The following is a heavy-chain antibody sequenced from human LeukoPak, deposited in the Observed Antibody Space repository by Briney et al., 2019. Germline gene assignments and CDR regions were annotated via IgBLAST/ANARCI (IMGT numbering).Heavy chain of an antibody. CDR1: GGSISRSYY. D-gene: IGHD5-12*01. J-gene: IGHJ3*02. V-gene: IGHV4-39*01. CDR2: IYYSGST. CDR3: ARHSRSGYSGYENAFDI. Sequence: SETLSLTCTVSGGSISRSYYWDWIRQPPGKGLEWIGSIYYSGSTYYNPSLKSRVTISVDTSKNQFSLKLSSVTAADTAVYYCARHSRSGYSGYENAFDIWGQGTMVTVSS.